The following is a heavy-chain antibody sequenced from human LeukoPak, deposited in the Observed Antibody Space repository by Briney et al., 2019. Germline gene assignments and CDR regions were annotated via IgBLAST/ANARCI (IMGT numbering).Heavy chain of an antibody. Sequence: GGSLRLSCTGSGFVLSSYEMTWFRQAPGKGLEWVSSVDYSGDSPYYADSVKGRFTISRDNTKNILYLQLSSPRVEDTAVYYCTRNSGWYGITWGQGTLVAVSS. CDR3: TRNSGWYGIT. CDR1: GFVLSSYE. D-gene: IGHD6-19*01. CDR2: VDYSGDSP. J-gene: IGHJ4*02. V-gene: IGHV3-23*01.